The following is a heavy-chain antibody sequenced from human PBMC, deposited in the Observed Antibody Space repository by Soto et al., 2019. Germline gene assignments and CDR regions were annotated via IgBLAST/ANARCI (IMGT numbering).Heavy chain of an antibody. J-gene: IGHJ4*02. V-gene: IGHV1-69*12. D-gene: IGHD6-25*01. CDR2: IIPIFGTP. CDR3: ATMKRARLDS. CDR1: GGTFTNYA. Sequence: QVQLVQSGAEVKKPGSSLKVSCKASGGTFTNYAFSWVRQAPGQGLEWMGGIIPIFGTPDYAQKFQGRVTITADESTRTASMELSSLRSDDTAVYFCATMKRARLDSWGRGTVVTVSS.